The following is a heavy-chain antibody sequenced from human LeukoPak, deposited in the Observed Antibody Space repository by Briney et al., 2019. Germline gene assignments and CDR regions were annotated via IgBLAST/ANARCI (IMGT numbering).Heavy chain of an antibody. CDR3: ARGHVAGSDRHWDY. CDR1: DFSFSSHW. Sequence: GGSLRLSCATSDFSFSSHWMHWVRQAPGKGLVWVSRIISDGSSISYADSVKGRFTISKDNATNTLYLQMNSLRAEDTAVYYCARGHVAGSDRHWDYWGQGALVTVSS. V-gene: IGHV3-74*01. D-gene: IGHD6-19*01. CDR2: IISDGSSI. J-gene: IGHJ4*02.